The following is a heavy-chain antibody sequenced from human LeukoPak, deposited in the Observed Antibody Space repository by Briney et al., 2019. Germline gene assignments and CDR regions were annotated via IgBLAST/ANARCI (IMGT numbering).Heavy chain of an antibody. CDR3: ARGGRIEPAGSVD. D-gene: IGHD6-13*01. Sequence: GGSLRLSCAASGFPFSGYWMHWVRQAPGKGLVWVSRINTDGSTTTYAESVTGRFTISRHNAKNTLHLQMNSLRAEDRAVYYCARGGRIEPAGSVDWGQGTLVTVSS. CDR2: INTDGSTT. V-gene: IGHV3-74*03. CDR1: GFPFSGYW. J-gene: IGHJ4*02.